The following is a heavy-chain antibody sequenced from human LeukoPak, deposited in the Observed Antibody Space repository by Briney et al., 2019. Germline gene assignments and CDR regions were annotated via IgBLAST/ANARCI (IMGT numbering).Heavy chain of an antibody. CDR2: MNPNSGNT. CDR1: GYTFTSYY. D-gene: IGHD1-1*01. V-gene: IGHV1-8*01. Sequence: ASVKVSCKASGYTFTSYYINWVRQATGQGPEWMGWMNPNSGNTDYAQRFQGRVTMTRNTSISTAYMELSSLRSEDTAVYYCARAANWHDDDWFDPWGQGTLVTVSS. CDR3: ARAANWHDDDWFDP. J-gene: IGHJ5*02.